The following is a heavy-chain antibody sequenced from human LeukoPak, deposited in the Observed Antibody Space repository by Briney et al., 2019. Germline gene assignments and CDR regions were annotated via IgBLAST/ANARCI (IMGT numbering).Heavy chain of an antibody. CDR3: ARDRFGGSCYES. CDR2: IKQDGSET. CDR1: GFTFNNHY. Sequence: PGGSLRLSCTASGFTFNNHYMTWVRQAPGKGLEWVANIKQDGSETFYLDSVKGRFTISRDNAKHSLYLQMNDVRAEDTAVYFCARDRFGGSCYESWGQGTLVTVTS. V-gene: IGHV3-7*04. D-gene: IGHD3-10*01. J-gene: IGHJ5*02.